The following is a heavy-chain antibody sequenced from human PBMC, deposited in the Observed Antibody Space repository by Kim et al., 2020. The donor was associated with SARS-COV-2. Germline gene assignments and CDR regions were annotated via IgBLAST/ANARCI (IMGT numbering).Heavy chain of an antibody. D-gene: IGHD3-22*01. Sequence: GKGRFTISRDNSHNTLYLQLSSLGAEDTAVYYCARDPDDGSGYYFFWDYWGQGTLVTVSS. V-gene: IGHV3-30*15. CDR3: ARDPDDGSGYYFFWDY. J-gene: IGHJ4*02.